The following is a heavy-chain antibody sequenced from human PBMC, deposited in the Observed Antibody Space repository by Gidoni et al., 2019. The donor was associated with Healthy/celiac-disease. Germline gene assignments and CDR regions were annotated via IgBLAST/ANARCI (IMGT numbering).Heavy chain of an antibody. Sequence: EVQLLESGGGLVQPGGSLRLYCAASGFTFSSYAMSWVRQAPGKGLGWVSAIRGSGGSTYDADSVKGRFTISRDNSKNTLYLQMNSLRAEDTAVYYCGRYPYYFDYWGQGTLVTVSS. CDR3: GRYPYYFDY. V-gene: IGHV3-23*01. D-gene: IGHD3-16*02. CDR1: GFTFSSYA. CDR2: IRGSGGST. J-gene: IGHJ4*02.